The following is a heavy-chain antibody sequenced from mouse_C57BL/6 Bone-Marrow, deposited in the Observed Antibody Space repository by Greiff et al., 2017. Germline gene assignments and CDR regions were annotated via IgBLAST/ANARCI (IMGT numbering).Heavy chain of an antibody. D-gene: IGHD1-1*01. CDR1: GYTFTSYW. V-gene: IGHV1-5*01. CDR3: TSWAPYYGSSYPYYARDY. Sequence: EVQLQQSGTVLARPGASVKMSCKTSGYTFTSYWMHWVKQRPGQGLEWIGAIYPGNSDTSYNQKFKGKAKLTAVTSASTAYMELSSLTNEDSAVYYCTSWAPYYGSSYPYYARDYWGQGTSVTVSS. CDR2: IYPGNSDT. J-gene: IGHJ4*01.